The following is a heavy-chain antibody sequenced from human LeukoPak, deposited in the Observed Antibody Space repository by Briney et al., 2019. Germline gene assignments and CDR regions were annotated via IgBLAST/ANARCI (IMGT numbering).Heavy chain of an antibody. CDR2: IRFDGTSE. V-gene: IGHV3-30*02. J-gene: IGHJ6*03. CDR1: GFTFSNLG. D-gene: IGHD3-3*01. Sequence: GGSLRLSCAASGFTFSNLGMHWVRQAPGKGLEWVAFIRFDGTSEFYADSVKARFTISRENSQNTVSLQLNNLRIEDTALYYCAKTSLSDPSGHYYYMDVWGKGTTVTVSS. CDR3: AKTSLSDPSGHYYYMDV.